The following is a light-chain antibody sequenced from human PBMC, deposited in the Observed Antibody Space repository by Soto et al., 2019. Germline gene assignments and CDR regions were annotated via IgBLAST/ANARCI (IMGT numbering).Light chain of an antibody. Sequence: EVVLPQSSGPGSLWIGKKGKLFVKVSQSISRSYLAWYRQKPGQAPRLLIYGASRRATGIPDKFRGRESRTDFTLTITTLEPEDSAVYFFQQYASSPYTFGQGTKVDIK. V-gene: IGKV3-20*01. CDR3: QQYASSPYT. J-gene: IGKJ1*01. CDR2: GAS. CDR1: QSISRSY.